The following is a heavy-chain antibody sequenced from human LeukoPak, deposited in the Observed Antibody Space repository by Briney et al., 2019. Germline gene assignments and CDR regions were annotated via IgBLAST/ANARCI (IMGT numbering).Heavy chain of an antibody. J-gene: IGHJ4*02. CDR1: GFTFSSYA. CDR3: VKGRISEDGLDF. Sequence: GSLRLSCAASGFTFSSYAMSWVRQAPGKGLEWVSAIGGSGGSTYYADSVKGRFTISRDNSKNTLYLQMNSLRAEDTAVYYCVKGRISEDGLDFWGQGTLVTVSS. CDR2: IGGSGGST. D-gene: IGHD6-13*01. V-gene: IGHV3-23*01.